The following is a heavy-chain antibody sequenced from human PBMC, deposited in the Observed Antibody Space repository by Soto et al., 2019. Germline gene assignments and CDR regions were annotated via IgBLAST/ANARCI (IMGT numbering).Heavy chain of an antibody. J-gene: IGHJ1*01. CDR2: IYWDDDK. D-gene: IGHD1-1*01. CDR1: GFSLSTSGVG. V-gene: IGHV2-5*02. CDR3: AHMRGTTIVGAGHFHH. Sequence: QITLKESGPTLVKPSQTLTLTCTFSGFSLSTSGVGVGWIRQPPGKALEWLALIYWDDDKRYSPSLKSRLTITQDTSKTQVVLTLTIVAPVDTATYYCAHMRGTTIVGAGHFHHWGQGTLVNVSS.